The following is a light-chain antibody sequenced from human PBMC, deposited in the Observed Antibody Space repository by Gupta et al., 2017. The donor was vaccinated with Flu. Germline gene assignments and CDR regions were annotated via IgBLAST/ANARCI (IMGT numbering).Light chain of an antibody. CDR2: GGF. Sequence: EIVLTQSPATLSASPGEHVTLSCRASQTVNRNLAWLQQRPGQSPRLIIYGGFNRATGIPARFSGSGSGTDFVLTISSLQSEDFAVYYCQHYNNWPSFGGGTKVEFK. CDR3: QHYNNWPS. CDR1: QTVNRN. J-gene: IGKJ4*01. V-gene: IGKV3D-15*01.